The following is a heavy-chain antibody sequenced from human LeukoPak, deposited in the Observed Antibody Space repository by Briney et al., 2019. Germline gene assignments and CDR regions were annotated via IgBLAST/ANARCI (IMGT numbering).Heavy chain of an antibody. D-gene: IGHD2-8*01. CDR2: ISGGGTT. V-gene: IGHV3-23*01. CDR1: GFTFNSYA. J-gene: IGHJ4*02. Sequence: GGSLRLSCETSGFTFNSYAVSWVRQAPGKGLELASSISGGGTTYYADSVQGRFTISRDRSQNTLYLQMHSLRPEDAAVYLCETGWCSVSYSFQYWGQGKLVTVSS. CDR3: ETGWCSVSYSFQY.